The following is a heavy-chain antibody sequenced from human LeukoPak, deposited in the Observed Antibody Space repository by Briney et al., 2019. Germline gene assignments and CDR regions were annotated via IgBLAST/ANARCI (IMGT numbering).Heavy chain of an antibody. V-gene: IGHV3-15*01. D-gene: IGHD7-27*01. Sequence: GGSLRLSCAASGFTFSGAWMTWVRQAPGKGLERVGRINSKTDGGATDYAAIVKGRFTISRDDSKDTLYLQLNSLKTEDTAMYYCTASLGYWGQGTLVTVSS. J-gene: IGHJ4*02. CDR1: GFTFSGAW. CDR3: TASLGY. CDR2: INSKTDGGAT.